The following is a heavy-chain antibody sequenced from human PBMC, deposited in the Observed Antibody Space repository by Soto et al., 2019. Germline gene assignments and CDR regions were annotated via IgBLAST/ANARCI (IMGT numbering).Heavy chain of an antibody. Sequence: SETLSLTSTVYGGTFSGYDWSWIRQPPGKGLEWIGEINHSGSTNYNPSLKSRVTISVDTSKNQFSLKLSSVTAADTAVYYCASGYCSGGSCVNWFDPWGQGSLVTVSS. CDR1: GGTFSGYD. D-gene: IGHD2-15*01. CDR3: ASGYCSGGSCVNWFDP. CDR2: INHSGST. V-gene: IGHV4-34*01. J-gene: IGHJ5*02.